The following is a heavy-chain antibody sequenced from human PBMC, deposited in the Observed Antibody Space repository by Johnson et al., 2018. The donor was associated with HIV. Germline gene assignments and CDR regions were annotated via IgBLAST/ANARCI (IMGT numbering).Heavy chain of an antibody. Sequence: VQLVESGGGLVRPGGSLRLSCAPSTFSVSSNSMTWVRQAPGKGLEWISVIYSGGDTYYADSVRGRFTISRDNSKNTLYLQMNSLRAEDTAVYYCAKGHHLLSIAARPYNPIDIWGQGTMVTVSS. CDR1: TFSVSSNS. CDR2: IYSGGDT. CDR3: AKGHHLLSIAARPYNPIDI. J-gene: IGHJ3*02. V-gene: IGHV3-66*01. D-gene: IGHD6-6*01.